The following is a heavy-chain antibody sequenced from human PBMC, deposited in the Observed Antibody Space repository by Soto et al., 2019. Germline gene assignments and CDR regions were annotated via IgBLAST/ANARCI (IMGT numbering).Heavy chain of an antibody. V-gene: IGHV3-23*01. CDR1: GFTFSNYV. Sequence: EVQLLESGGGLVQPGGSLRLSCAASGFTFSNYVMSWVRQAPGKGLEWVSGVSVTGGSTFHGESVKGRFTISRDNSKNALYIQMDSVRANDTAVYYCAKKAGFSGDGPFDYWGQGTLVTVSS. D-gene: IGHD5-12*01. CDR2: VSVTGGST. J-gene: IGHJ4*02. CDR3: AKKAGFSGDGPFDY.